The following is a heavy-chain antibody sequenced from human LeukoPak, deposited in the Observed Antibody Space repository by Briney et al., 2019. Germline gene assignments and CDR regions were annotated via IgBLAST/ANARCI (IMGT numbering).Heavy chain of an antibody. CDR2: IKNKGEGETT. CDR3: VWNSEHYFDF. Sequence: PGGSLRPSCAASGFTFTNAWMSWVRQAPGKGLEWVGRIKNKGEGETTDYAAPVKGRFTTSRDDSENTLFLQMHSLETEDTALYYCVWNSEHYFDFWGQGSLVTVSS. V-gene: IGHV3-15*01. D-gene: IGHD1-7*01. CDR1: GFTFTNAW. J-gene: IGHJ4*02.